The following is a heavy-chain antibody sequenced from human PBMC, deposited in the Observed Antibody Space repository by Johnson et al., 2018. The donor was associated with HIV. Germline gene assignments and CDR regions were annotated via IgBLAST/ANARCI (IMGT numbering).Heavy chain of an antibody. CDR2: ISWNSGSI. V-gene: IGHV3-9*01. D-gene: IGHD3-10*01. Sequence: VQLVESGGGVVQPGKSLRLSCAASGFTFDDYAMHWVRQAPGKGLEWVSGISWNSGSIGYADSVKGRFTISRENAKNTLDLQMNSLTIEDTAVFYCAKTRMGGILDAFDLWGQGTMVIVS. CDR3: AKTRMGGILDAFDL. J-gene: IGHJ3*01. CDR1: GFTFDDYA.